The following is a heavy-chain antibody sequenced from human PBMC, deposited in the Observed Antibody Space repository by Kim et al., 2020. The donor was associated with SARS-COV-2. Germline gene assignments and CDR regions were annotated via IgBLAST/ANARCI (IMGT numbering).Heavy chain of an antibody. Sequence: GGSLRLSCAASGVTFSSYGMHWVRKAPGKGLEWVAFIWYDGSNKYYADSVKGRFTISRDNSKNTLYLQMNSLRAEETAVYYCASSRGFEYWGQGTLVTVSS. CDR1: GVTFSSYG. CDR2: IWYDGSNK. CDR3: ASSRGFEY. V-gene: IGHV3-33*01. J-gene: IGHJ4*02.